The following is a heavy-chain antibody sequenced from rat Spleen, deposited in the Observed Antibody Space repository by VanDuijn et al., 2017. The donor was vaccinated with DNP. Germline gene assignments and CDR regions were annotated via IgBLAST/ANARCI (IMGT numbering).Heavy chain of an antibody. CDR2: ITKTGDGS. V-gene: IGHV5-7*01. Sequence: EVQLVESDGGLVQPGRSLKLSCAVSGITFSDHNMAWVRQAPKKGLEWVASITKTGDGSYYSDSVKGRFTISRDNAQSTLYLQMDSLRSEDTATYYCARHRTIMPYYYSMDAWGQGASVTVSS. CDR1: GITFSDHN. J-gene: IGHJ4*01. D-gene: IGHD1-12*01. CDR3: ARHRTIMPYYYSMDA.